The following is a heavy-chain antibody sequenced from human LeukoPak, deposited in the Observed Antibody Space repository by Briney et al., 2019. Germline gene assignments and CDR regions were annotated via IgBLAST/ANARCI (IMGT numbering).Heavy chain of an antibody. Sequence: ASVKVSCKASEYTFTGDYVHWVRQAPGQGLEWMGWISPNSGGTNYAQKFQGRVTMTRDTSINTAYMELSRLTSDDTAVYYCARDQDGYSYDYWDQGTLVTVSS. D-gene: IGHD5-24*01. CDR3: ARDQDGYSYDY. V-gene: IGHV1-2*02. J-gene: IGHJ4*02. CDR1: EYTFTGDY. CDR2: ISPNSGGT.